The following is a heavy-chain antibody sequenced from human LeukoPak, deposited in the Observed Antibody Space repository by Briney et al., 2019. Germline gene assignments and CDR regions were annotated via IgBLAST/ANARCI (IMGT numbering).Heavy chain of an antibody. D-gene: IGHD3-10*01. CDR3: ARADYYGSGYYGMDV. J-gene: IGHJ6*02. V-gene: IGHV3-30*03. Sequence: GGSLRLSCAASGFTFSNYGMHWVRQAPVKGLDWVAVISYDGSNKYYADSVKGRSTISRDNSKNTLYLQMNSLRVEDTAVYYCARADYYGSGYYGMDVWGQGTTVTVSS. CDR1: GFTFSNYG. CDR2: ISYDGSNK.